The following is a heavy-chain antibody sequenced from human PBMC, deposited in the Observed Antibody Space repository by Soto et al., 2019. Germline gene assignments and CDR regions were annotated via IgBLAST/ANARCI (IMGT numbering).Heavy chain of an antibody. CDR3: ARGGGAVAGYYFDY. Sequence: QVQLVQSGAEVKKPGSSVKVSCKASGGTFSSYAISWVRQAPGQGLEWMGGIIPIFGTANYAQKFQGRVTXTAHEXXSTAYMELSSLRSEDTAVYYCARGGGAVAGYYFDYWGQGTLVTVSS. D-gene: IGHD6-19*01. V-gene: IGHV1-69*12. J-gene: IGHJ4*02. CDR1: GGTFSSYA. CDR2: IIPIFGTA.